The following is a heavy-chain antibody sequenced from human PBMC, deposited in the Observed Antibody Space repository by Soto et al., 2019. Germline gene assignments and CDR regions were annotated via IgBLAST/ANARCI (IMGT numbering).Heavy chain of an antibody. D-gene: IGHD2-2*01. CDR3: ARDPVGVIPPAARTSFDP. CDR1: GYTFTSYG. J-gene: IGHJ5*02. V-gene: IGHV1-18*01. CDR2: ISPYNDDT. Sequence: ASVKVSCKASGYTFTSYGISWVRQAPGQGLEWMGWISPYNDDTNYAQKVQGRVTMTTDTSTSTAYMELRNLRSDDTAVYYCARDPVGVIPPAARTSFDPWGQGTLVTVS.